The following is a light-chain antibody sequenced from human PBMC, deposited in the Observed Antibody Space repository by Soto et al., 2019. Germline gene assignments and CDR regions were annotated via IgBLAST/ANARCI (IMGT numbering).Light chain of an antibody. CDR1: QSVSNSY. CDR2: GAA. CDR3: QQYGSSPPIT. J-gene: IGKJ5*01. Sequence: EIVLTQSPGTLSLSPGERATLSCRASQSVSNSYLAWYQQKPGQAPRLLIYGAATRATGIPDRFSGSGSGTVFILTISRLEPEDFAVYYCQQYGSSPPITFGQGTRLEIK. V-gene: IGKV3-20*01.